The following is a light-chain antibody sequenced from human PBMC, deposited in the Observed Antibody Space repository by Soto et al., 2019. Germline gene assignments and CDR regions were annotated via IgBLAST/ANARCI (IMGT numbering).Light chain of an antibody. CDR1: QSVGSN. J-gene: IGKJ1*01. Sequence: EIVMTQSPATLSVSPGERATLSCRASQSVGSNLAWYQQTPGQAPRLLIYGASTRPTGIPARFSGSGSGTEFTLTISSLQSEDFAIYFCQQYNNWPPDRTFGQGTKVEIK. V-gene: IGKV3-15*01. CDR2: GAS. CDR3: QQYNNWPPDRT.